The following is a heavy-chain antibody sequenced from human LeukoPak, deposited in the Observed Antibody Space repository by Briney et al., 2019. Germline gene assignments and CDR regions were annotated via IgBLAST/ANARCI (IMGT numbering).Heavy chain of an antibody. CDR3: ARGPVALPNDRLSLFFDF. CDR2: VKHDGDT. J-gene: IGHJ5*01. V-gene: IGHV4-34*01. Sequence: SETLSLTCAVHGASFNTYYWTWIRQSPHKGLERIGEVKHDGDTDVNPSLRSRVVMSVDASKNQFSLKMTSVTAADTAIYFCARGPVALPNDRLSLFFDFWGQGTLVTVSS. CDR1: GASFNTYY. D-gene: IGHD2-8*01.